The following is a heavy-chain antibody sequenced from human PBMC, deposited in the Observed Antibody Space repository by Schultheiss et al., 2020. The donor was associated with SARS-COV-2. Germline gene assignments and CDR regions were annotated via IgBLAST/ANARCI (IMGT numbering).Heavy chain of an antibody. D-gene: IGHD6-25*01. Sequence: GESLKISCAASGFTFSSYAMHWVRQAPGKGLEWVAVIWYDGSNKYYADSVKGRFTISRDNSKNTVYLQLNSLRAGDTAVYYCARGPGSLWGKGTTVTVSS. V-gene: IGHV3-30*07. CDR1: GFTFSSYA. CDR3: ARGPGSL. J-gene: IGHJ6*04. CDR2: IWYDGSNK.